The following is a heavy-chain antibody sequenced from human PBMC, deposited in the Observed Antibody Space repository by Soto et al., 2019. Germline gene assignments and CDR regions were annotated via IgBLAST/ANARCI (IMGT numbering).Heavy chain of an antibody. CDR2: IYTSGST. V-gene: IGHV4-4*07. J-gene: IGHJ6*02. Sequence: PSETLSLTCTVSGGSISSYYWSWIRQPAGTGLEWIGRIYTSGSTNYNPSLKSRVTMSVDTSKNQFSLKLSSVTAADTAVYYCARVAAGAAAQGGYYYGMDVWGQGTTVTVSS. D-gene: IGHD6-13*01. CDR1: GGSISSYY. CDR3: ARVAAGAAAQGGYYYGMDV.